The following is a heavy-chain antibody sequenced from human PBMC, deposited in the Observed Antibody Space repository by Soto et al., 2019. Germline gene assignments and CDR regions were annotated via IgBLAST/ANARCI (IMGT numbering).Heavy chain of an antibody. D-gene: IGHD3-10*01. CDR1: GGTFSSYA. V-gene: IGHV1-69*01. CDR3: ARVSGGSGSAAYYYGMDV. CDR2: IIPIFGTA. Sequence: QVQLVQSGAEVKKPGSSVKISCKASGGTFSSYAISWVRQAPGQGLEWMGGIIPIFGTANYAQKFQGRVTITADESTSTAYMELSSLRSEDTAVYYCARVSGGSGSAAYYYGMDVWGQGTTVTVSS. J-gene: IGHJ6*02.